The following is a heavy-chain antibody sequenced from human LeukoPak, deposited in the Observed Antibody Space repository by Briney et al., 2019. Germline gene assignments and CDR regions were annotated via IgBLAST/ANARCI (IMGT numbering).Heavy chain of an antibody. J-gene: IGHJ4*02. CDR2: IQYDGNIK. CDR3: AKDQVGYSSYLSPDFDY. Sequence: GGSLRLSCSTSGFTFNGYGLHWVRQAPGKGLEWVSFIQYDGNIKNYADSVQGRFTISRDNSKNTLYLHMNSLRVEDTAVYYCAKDQVGYSSYLSPDFDYWGQGTLVTVPS. V-gene: IGHV3-30*02. CDR1: GFTFNGYG. D-gene: IGHD4-11*01.